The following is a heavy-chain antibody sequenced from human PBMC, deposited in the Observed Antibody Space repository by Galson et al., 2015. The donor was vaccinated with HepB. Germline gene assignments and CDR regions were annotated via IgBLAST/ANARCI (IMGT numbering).Heavy chain of an antibody. CDR1: GFTFSSYA. V-gene: IGHV3-23*01. CDR3: AGDCYNSQSGCGLGYFDY. J-gene: IGHJ4*02. CDR2: ISGSGGST. Sequence: SLRLSCAASGFTFSSYAMSWVRQAPGKGLEWVSAISGSGGSTYYADSVKGRFTISRDNSKNTLYLQMNCLRVEDTGVYYCAGDCYNSQSGCGLGYFDYWGQGILVTVSS. D-gene: IGHD1-1*01.